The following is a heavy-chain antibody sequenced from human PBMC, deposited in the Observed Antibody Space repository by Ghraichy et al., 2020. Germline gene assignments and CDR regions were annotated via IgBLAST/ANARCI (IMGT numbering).Heavy chain of an antibody. CDR1: GGSIRSSSYY. CDR2: IYYSGST. CDR3: ARDIVVVPAAHLGWFDP. D-gene: IGHD2-2*01. J-gene: IGHJ5*02. V-gene: IGHV4-39*07. Sequence: SETLSLTCTVSGGSIRSSSYYWGWIRQPPGKGLEWIGSIYYSGSTYYNPSLKSRVTISVDTSKNQFYLKLSSVTAADTAVYYCARDIVVVPAAHLGWFDPWVQGTLVTVSS.